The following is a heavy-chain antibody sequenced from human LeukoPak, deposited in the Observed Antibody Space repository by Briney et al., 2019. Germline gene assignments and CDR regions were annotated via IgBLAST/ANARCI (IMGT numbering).Heavy chain of an antibody. CDR2: TSSNGGST. CDR1: GFTFSSYA. Sequence: PGGSLRLSCAASGFTFSSYAMHWVRQAPGKGLEYVSATSSNGGSTYYANSVKGRFTISRQNPENTLFLQMNSLRPEDTAVYYCARVLGYDSSGYYRGYFDYWGQGTLVTVSS. V-gene: IGHV3-64*01. D-gene: IGHD3-22*01. J-gene: IGHJ4*02. CDR3: ARVLGYDSSGYYRGYFDY.